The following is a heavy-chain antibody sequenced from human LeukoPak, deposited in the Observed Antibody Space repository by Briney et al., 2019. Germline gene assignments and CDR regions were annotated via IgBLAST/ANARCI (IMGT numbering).Heavy chain of an antibody. CDR2: ISSSGTTI. Sequence: GGSLRLSCAASGFTFSDYYMSWIRQAPGKGLEWVSFISSSGTTIYYADSVKGRFTISRDNAKNSLYLQMNSLRAEDTAVYYCARARRDGYNIVTERYNYFDYWGQGTLVTVSS. CDR1: GFTFSDYY. J-gene: IGHJ4*02. D-gene: IGHD5-24*01. CDR3: ARARRDGYNIVTERYNYFDY. V-gene: IGHV3-11*04.